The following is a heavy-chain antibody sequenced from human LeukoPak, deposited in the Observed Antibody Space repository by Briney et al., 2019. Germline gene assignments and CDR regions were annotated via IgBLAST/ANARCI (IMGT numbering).Heavy chain of an antibody. D-gene: IGHD3-3*01. CDR2: IYYSGST. Sequence: SETLSLTCTVSGGSISSSSYYWGWIRQPPGKGLEWIGSIYYSGSTYYNPSLKSRVTISVDTSKNQFSLKLSSVTAADTAVYYCARSGYDFWSGYRPYMDVWGKWTTVTVSS. J-gene: IGHJ6*03. V-gene: IGHV4-39*01. CDR1: GGSISSSSYY. CDR3: ARSGYDFWSGYRPYMDV.